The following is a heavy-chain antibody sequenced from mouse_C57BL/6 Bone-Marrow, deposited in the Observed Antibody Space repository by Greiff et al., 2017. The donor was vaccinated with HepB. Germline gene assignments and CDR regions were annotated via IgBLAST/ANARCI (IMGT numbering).Heavy chain of an antibody. V-gene: IGHV1-22*01. CDR1: GYTFTDYN. CDR2: INPNNGGT. J-gene: IGHJ2*01. D-gene: IGHD2-10*02. Sequence: EVQLQQSGPELVKPGASVKMSCKASGYTFTDYNMHWVKQSHGKSLEWIGYINPNNGGTSYNQKFKGKATLTVNKSSSTAYMQLRSLTSEDSAVYYCARWYGNNGGYFDYWGQGTTLTVSS. CDR3: ARWYGNNGGYFDY.